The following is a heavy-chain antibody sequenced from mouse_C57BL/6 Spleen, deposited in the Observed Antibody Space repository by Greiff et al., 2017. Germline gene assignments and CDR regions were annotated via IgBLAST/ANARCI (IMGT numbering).Heavy chain of an antibody. CDR3: ARPSRRDYFDY. V-gene: IGHV1-26*01. J-gene: IGHJ2*01. CDR1: GYTFTDYY. CDR2: INPNNGGT. Sequence: VQLQQSGPELVKPGASVKISCKASGYTFTDYYMNWVKQSHGKSLEWIGYINPNNGGTSYNQKFKGKATLTVDKSSSTAYMELHSLTSEDSAVYYCARPSRRDYFDYWGQGTTLTVSS.